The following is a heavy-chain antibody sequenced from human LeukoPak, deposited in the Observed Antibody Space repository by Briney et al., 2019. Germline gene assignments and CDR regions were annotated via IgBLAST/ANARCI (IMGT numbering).Heavy chain of an antibody. CDR2: INPNSGGT. V-gene: IGHV1-2*02. J-gene: IGHJ4*02. CDR1: GYTFTGYY. D-gene: IGHD6-19*01. Sequence: AASVTVSCTASGYTFTGYYMHWVRPAPGQGLEWMGWINPNSGGTNYAQKFQGRVTMTRDTSISTAYMELSRLRSDDTAVYYCARWYSSGWYYFDYWGQGTLVTVSS. CDR3: ARWYSSGWYYFDY.